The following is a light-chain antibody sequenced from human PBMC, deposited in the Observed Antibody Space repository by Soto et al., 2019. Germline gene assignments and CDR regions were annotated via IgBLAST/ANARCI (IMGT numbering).Light chain of an antibody. V-gene: IGLV2-14*01. CDR2: GVH. J-gene: IGLJ1*01. CDR3: TAFSANRVYL. CDR1: SNDIGTYDY. Sequence: SALTQPISVSGSPGQSITISCTGNSNDIGTYDYVCWYQQHPGKAPRLLTHGVHNRSPGISGRFSESKSGLPASLPISGLQAEDEADYYCTAFSANRVYLFGPRT.